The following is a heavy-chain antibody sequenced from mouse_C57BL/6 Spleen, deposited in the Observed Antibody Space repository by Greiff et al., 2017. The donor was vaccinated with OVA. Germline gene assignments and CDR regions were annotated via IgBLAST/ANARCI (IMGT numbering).Heavy chain of an antibody. CDR1: GYAFSSSW. CDR3: ARGSNYPYYYAMDY. J-gene: IGHJ4*01. CDR2: IYPGDGDT. D-gene: IGHD2-5*01. V-gene: IGHV1-82*01. Sequence: VHLVESGPELVKPGASVKISCKASGYAFSSSWMNWVKQRPGKGLEWIGRIYPGDGDTNYNGKLKGKATLTADKSSSTAYMQLSSLTSEDSAVYFCARGSNYPYYYAMDYWGQGTSVTVSS.